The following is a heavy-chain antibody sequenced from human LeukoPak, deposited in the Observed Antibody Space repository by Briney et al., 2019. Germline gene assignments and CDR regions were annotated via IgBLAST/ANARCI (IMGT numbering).Heavy chain of an antibody. CDR3: ARDPGPYGDYMDV. CDR2: IGSAI. J-gene: IGHJ6*03. Sequence: GGSLRLSCVASGFTFSDFSLNWVRQAPGKGLEWISYIGSAIYYADSVKGRFTISRDNSKNTLYLQMNSLRVEDTAVYYCARDPGPYGDYMDVWGKGTTVTVSS. D-gene: IGHD1-1*01. V-gene: IGHV3-48*01. CDR1: GFTFSDFS.